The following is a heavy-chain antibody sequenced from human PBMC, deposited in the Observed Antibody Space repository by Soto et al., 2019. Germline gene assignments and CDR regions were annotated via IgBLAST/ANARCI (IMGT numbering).Heavy chain of an antibody. CDR1: GYTFSGFY. D-gene: IGHD2-8*01. Sequence: ASVKVSCKTCGYTFSGFYIHWVRQAPGQGLESMGWIYPDSGGTDYAQKFQGRVTMTRDTSISTAYMELGRLRSDDTAVYYCRVTGVSEVDYWGQGTLVTVSS. CDR2: IYPDSGGT. V-gene: IGHV1-2*02. J-gene: IGHJ4*02. CDR3: RVTGVSEVDY.